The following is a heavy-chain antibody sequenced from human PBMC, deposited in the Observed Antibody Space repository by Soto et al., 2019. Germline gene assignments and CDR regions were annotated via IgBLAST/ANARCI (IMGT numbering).Heavy chain of an antibody. CDR2: IKQDGSEK. J-gene: IGHJ4*02. CDR3: ARLRWTVKLVDY. V-gene: IGHV3-7*01. Sequence: GGSLRLSCAASGCTFSSYAMSWVRQAPGKGLEWVANIKQDGSEKYYVDSVKGRFTISRDNAKNSLYLQMNSLRAEDTAVYYCARLRWTVKLVDYWGQGTLVTVSS. CDR1: GCTFSSYA. D-gene: IGHD4-17*01.